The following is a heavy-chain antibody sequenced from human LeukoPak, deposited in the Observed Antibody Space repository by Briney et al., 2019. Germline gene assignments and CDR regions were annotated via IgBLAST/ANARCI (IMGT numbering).Heavy chain of an antibody. V-gene: IGHV3-74*01. Sequence: GGSLRLSCAGSGFTFSSYGMHWVRQAPGKGLVWVSDISFDGTRTNYVDSVKGRFTVSRDNAKNTLYLQMNSLSADDTAVYFCASDRLVTRRLRLGDSLDIWGQGTMVTVSS. CDR1: GFTFSSYG. CDR2: ISFDGTRT. D-gene: IGHD4-17*01. J-gene: IGHJ3*02. CDR3: ASDRLVTRRLRLGDSLDI.